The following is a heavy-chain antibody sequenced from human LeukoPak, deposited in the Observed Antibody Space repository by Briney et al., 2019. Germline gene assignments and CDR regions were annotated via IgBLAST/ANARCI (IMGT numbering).Heavy chain of an antibody. J-gene: IGHJ4*02. CDR1: GGTFSSYA. Sequence: GASVKVSCKASGGTFSSYAISWVRQAPGQGLEWMGIINPSGGSTSYAQKFQGRVTMTRDTSTSTVYMELSSLRSEDTAVYYCARDSLSSGWYLNPDYWGQGTLVTVSS. CDR2: INPSGGST. D-gene: IGHD6-19*01. CDR3: ARDSLSSGWYLNPDY. V-gene: IGHV1-46*01.